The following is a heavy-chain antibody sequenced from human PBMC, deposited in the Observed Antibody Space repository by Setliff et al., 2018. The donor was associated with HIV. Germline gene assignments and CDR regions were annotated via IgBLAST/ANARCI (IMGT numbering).Heavy chain of an antibody. V-gene: IGHV1-2*06. CDR1: GYTFTGYF. D-gene: IGHD2-8*01. J-gene: IGHJ3*02. CDR3: ATKVYCTNGVCLDAFDI. CDR2: IIPNSAGT. Sequence: PSVKVSCKASGYTFTGYFIHWVRQAPGQGLEWMGRIIPNSAGTNYAQKFQGRVTMTRDTSISTAYMELSRLRSDDTAVYYCATKVYCTNGVCLDAFDIWGQGTMVTV.